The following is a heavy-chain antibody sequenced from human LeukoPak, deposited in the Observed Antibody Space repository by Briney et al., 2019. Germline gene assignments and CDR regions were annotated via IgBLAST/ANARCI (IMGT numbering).Heavy chain of an antibody. CDR2: TFPSGGEI. D-gene: IGHD2/OR15-2a*01. Sequence: GGSLRLSCGASGFTFSSYAMIWVRQPPGKGLEWVSSTFPSGGEIHYADSVRGRFTISRDNSKSTLSLQMNSLRAEDTAIYYCATYRQVLLSFESWGQGTLVTVSS. J-gene: IGHJ4*02. CDR1: GFTFSSYA. V-gene: IGHV3-23*01. CDR3: ATYRQVLLSFES.